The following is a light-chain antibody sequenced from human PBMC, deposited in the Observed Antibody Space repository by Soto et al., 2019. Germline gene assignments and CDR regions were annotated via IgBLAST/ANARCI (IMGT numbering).Light chain of an antibody. CDR1: QSVSSSH. CDR3: QQYTTSPFT. Sequence: EIVLTQSPGTLCLSPGERATLSCRASQSVSSSHLTWYQQKPGQAPRLLIYGASSRATGIPDRFSGSGSGTDFTLTISRLEPEDFAVYYCQQYTTSPFTFGPGTKVDIK. V-gene: IGKV3-20*01. J-gene: IGKJ3*01. CDR2: GAS.